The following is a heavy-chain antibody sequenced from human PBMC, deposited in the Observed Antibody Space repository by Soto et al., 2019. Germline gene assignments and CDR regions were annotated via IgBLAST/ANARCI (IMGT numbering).Heavy chain of an antibody. V-gene: IGHV3-48*04. CDR3: VKGLNIDYNSAWFYFDY. J-gene: IGHJ4*02. Sequence: GGSLRLSCAASGFTFSSYSMNWVRQAPGKGLEWVSYISSSSSIIYYADSVKGSFTISRDNAKNSLYLHMNSLRVEDTALYYCVKGLNIDYNSAWFYFDYWGQGTLVTVSS. D-gene: IGHD6-19*01. CDR1: GFTFSSYS. CDR2: ISSSSSII.